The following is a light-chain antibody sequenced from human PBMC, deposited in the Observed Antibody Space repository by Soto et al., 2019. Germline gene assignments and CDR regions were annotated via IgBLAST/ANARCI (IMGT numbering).Light chain of an antibody. Sequence: DIVMTQSPDSLAVSLGERATIKCKSSQSILSRSNNKNYLAWYQQKPGQPPKLLISCASTRESGVPYRFSGSGSGTDFTLTISSLQAEDVAVYHCQQYFDTPTFGQGTKVEIK. J-gene: IGKJ1*01. CDR3: QQYFDTPT. CDR2: CAS. V-gene: IGKV4-1*01. CDR1: QSILSRSNNKNY.